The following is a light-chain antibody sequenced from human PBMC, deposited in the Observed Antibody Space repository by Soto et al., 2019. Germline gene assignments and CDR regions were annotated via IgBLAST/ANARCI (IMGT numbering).Light chain of an antibody. CDR1: SSDVGGYNY. J-gene: IGLJ1*01. CDR3: YSYTSSSTYV. Sequence: QSALTQPASVSGSPGQSITISCTGNSSDVGGYNYVSWYQQHPAKVPKLMIYDVRNRPSGVSDRFSCSKSGTTASLTISGLQAEDEADYYCYSYTSSSTYVFGAGTKVTVL. V-gene: IGLV2-14*01. CDR2: DVR.